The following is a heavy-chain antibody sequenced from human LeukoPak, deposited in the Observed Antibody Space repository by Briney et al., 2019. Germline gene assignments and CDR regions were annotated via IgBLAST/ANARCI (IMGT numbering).Heavy chain of an antibody. CDR2: IKQDGSEK. CDR3: ASFSYCSSTSCYGFYYYYGMDV. J-gene: IGHJ6*02. Sequence: GGSLRLSCAASGFTFSSYAMHWVRQAPGKGLEWVANIKQDGSEKYYVDSVKGRFTISRDNAKNSLCLQMNSLRAEDTAVYYCASFSYCSSTSCYGFYYYYGMDVWGQGTTVTVSS. D-gene: IGHD2-2*01. V-gene: IGHV3-7*01. CDR1: GFTFSSYA.